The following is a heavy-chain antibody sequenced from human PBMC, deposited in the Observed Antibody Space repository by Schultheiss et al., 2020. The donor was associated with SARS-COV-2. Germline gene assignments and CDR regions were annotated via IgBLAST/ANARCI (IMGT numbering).Heavy chain of an antibody. CDR1: GFTFSSYW. V-gene: IGHV3-74*01. D-gene: IGHD6-25*01. CDR2: INSDGSST. J-gene: IGHJ6*03. CDR3: ARDGADTWGYYYYMDV. Sequence: GGSLRLSCAASGFTFSSYWMHWVRQAPGKGLVWVSRINSDGSSTSYADSVKGRFTISRDNAKNTLYLQMNSLRAEDTAVYYCARDGADTWGYYYYMDVWGKGTTVTVSS.